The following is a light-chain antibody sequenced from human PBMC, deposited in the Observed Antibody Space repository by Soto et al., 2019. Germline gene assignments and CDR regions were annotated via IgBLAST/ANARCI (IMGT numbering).Light chain of an antibody. Sequence: QSVLTQPASVSGSPGQSITMSCSGTSSDVGSYDYVSWYQQQSGKAPKLLIYQVTNRPSGVSSRFSGSKSDNTASLTISGLQPEDEAHYYCSSYSSSTVRYVFGTGTKVTVL. V-gene: IGLV2-14*01. J-gene: IGLJ1*01. CDR3: SSYSSSTVRYV. CDR2: QVT. CDR1: SSDVGSYDY.